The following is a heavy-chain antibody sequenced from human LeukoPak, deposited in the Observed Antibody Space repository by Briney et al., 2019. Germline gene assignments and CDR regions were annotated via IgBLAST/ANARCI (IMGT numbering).Heavy chain of an antibody. D-gene: IGHD3-10*01. CDR1: GYSFTSYW. Sequence: GESLRISCKGSGYSFTSYWISWVRQMPGKGLEWVGRIDPSDSYTNYRPSFQGHVTISADKSISTAYLQWSSLKASDTAMYYCASMVRGVIEDDYWGQGTLVTVSS. CDR2: IDPSDSYT. CDR3: ASMVRGVIEDDY. V-gene: IGHV5-10-1*01. J-gene: IGHJ4*02.